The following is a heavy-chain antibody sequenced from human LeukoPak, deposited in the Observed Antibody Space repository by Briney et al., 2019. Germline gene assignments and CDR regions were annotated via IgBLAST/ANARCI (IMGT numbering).Heavy chain of an antibody. Sequence: PSETLSLTCTVSGGSISTDYWSWIRQPPGKGLQWIGYIYFSGSTNYNPSLKSRVTISVDTSKNQFSLKLNSVAAADTAMYYCARTSVAFDMWGQGTMVTVSS. J-gene: IGHJ3*02. CDR3: ARTSVAFDM. CDR2: IYFSGST. V-gene: IGHV4-59*01. CDR1: GGSISTDY.